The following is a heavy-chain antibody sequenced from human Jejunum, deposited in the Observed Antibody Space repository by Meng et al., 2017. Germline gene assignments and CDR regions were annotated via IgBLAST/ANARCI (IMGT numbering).Heavy chain of an antibody. V-gene: IGHV3-30*01. CDR3: ASFGGKGHNLRSLNAIEI. CDR2: IYFDGRRA. J-gene: IGHJ3*02. Sequence: GESLKIPCAASGFVFSENAIHWVRQAPGKGLDWVAVIYFDGRRAYYGDSVKGRFTISRDNSKNTVSLQMTNLRPEDTALYYCASFGGKGHNLRSLNAIEIWGQGTMVTVSS. D-gene: IGHD3-16*01. CDR1: GFVFSENA.